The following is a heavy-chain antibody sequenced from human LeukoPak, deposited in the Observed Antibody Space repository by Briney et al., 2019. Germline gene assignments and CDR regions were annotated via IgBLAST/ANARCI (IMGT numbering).Heavy chain of an antibody. D-gene: IGHD3-10*01. J-gene: IGHJ4*02. Sequence: PSETLSLTCTVSGGSISSYYWSWIRQPPGKGLEWIGYTYYSGSTNYNPSLKSRVTISVDTSKNQFSLKLSSVTAADTAVYYCARSVRGVMIFDYWGQGTLVTVSS. CDR3: ARSVRGVMIFDY. CDR1: GGSISSYY. V-gene: IGHV4-59*08. CDR2: TYYSGST.